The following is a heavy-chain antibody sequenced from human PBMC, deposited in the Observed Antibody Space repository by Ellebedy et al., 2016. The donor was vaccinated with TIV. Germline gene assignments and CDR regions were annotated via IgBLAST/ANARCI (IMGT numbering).Heavy chain of an antibody. CDR1: GFTFSSYW. J-gene: IGHJ3*02. Sequence: PGGSLRLSCAASGFTFSSYWMTWVRQAPGRGLEWVANINEDGTKKHFVDSVRGRFTISRDDAGNSLFLQMNSLGAEDTAVYYCARDLRPFSGNPHDAFDIWGQGTVVTVSS. CDR3: ARDLRPFSGNPHDAFDI. D-gene: IGHD1-26*01. V-gene: IGHV3-7*01. CDR2: INEDGTKK.